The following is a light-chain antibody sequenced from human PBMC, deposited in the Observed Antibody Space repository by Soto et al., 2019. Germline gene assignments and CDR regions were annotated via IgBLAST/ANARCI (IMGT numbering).Light chain of an antibody. CDR2: AAS. Sequence: EIVLTQSPAILSLSPGERATLSCRASQSVSSHLTWYQQKPGQAPSLLIYAASSRATGIPDRFSGSGSGTEFTLTISSLQPEDFATYYCLQHNSYPWTFGQGTKVDIK. V-gene: IGKV3-11*01. J-gene: IGKJ1*01. CDR3: LQHNSYPWT. CDR1: QSVSSH.